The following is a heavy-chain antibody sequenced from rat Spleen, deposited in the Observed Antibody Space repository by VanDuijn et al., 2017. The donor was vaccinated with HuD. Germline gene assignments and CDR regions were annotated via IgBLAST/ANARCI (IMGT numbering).Heavy chain of an antibody. CDR1: GFSLISHA. D-gene: IGHD1-2*01. CDR2: IWSNGGT. V-gene: IGHV2-47*01. Sequence: QVQLKESGPGLIQPSQTLSLTCTVSGFSLISHAVSWIRQPPGEGLEWMGIIWSNGGTDYNSAFISRLSISRDTSKNQVFLKMDSLQSEDTATYYCARAYYSTYIHFDYWGQGVMVTVSS. J-gene: IGHJ2*01. CDR3: ARAYYSTYIHFDY.